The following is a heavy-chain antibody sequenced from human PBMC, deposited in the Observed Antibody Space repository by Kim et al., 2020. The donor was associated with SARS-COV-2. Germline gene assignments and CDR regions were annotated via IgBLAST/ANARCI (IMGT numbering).Heavy chain of an antibody. J-gene: IGHJ4*02. CDR3: ARDNRIGFRRDQLLLRV. Sequence: VKGRFTISRDNSKNTLYLQMNSLRAEDTAVYYCARDNRIGFRRDQLLLRVWGQGTLVTVSS. V-gene: IGHV3-30*01. D-gene: IGHD2-2*01.